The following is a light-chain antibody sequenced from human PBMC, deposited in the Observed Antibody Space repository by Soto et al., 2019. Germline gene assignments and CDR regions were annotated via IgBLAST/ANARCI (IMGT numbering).Light chain of an antibody. CDR3: SSYTSSSTQV. J-gene: IGLJ1*01. CDR2: DVS. CDR1: SSDVGGYNF. Sequence: QSVLTQPASVSGSPGQSITISCTGTSSDVGGYNFVSWYQCHPGKAPKLMIYDVSNRPSGASTRFSGSKSGNTASLTISGLQAVDEADYYCSSYTSSSTQVFGTGTKVTVL. V-gene: IGLV2-14*03.